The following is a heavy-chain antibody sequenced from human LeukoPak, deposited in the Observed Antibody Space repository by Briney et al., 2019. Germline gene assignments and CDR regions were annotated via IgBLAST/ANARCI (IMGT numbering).Heavy chain of an antibody. V-gene: IGHV3-21*01. CDR3: ARTYGGNRGGYYFDY. CDR1: GFTFSYHW. J-gene: IGHJ4*02. Sequence: PGGSLTLSCAASGFTFSYHWMTWVRQAPGKGLEWVSSISSSSSYIYYADSVKGRFTISRDNAKNSLYLQMNSLRAEDTAVYYCARTYGGNRGGYYFDYWGQGTLVTVSS. CDR2: ISSSSSYI. D-gene: IGHD4-23*01.